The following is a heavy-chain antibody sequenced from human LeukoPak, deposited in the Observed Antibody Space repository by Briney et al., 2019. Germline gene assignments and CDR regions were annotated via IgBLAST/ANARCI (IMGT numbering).Heavy chain of an antibody. Sequence: GGSLRLSCAASGFTFSSYSMNWVRQAPGKGLEWVSYISSSISTIYYADSVKGRFTISRDNAKNSLYLQMNSLRAEDTAVYYCAREYRLWFGVRASGGMDVWGQGTTVTVSS. CDR2: ISSSISTI. V-gene: IGHV3-48*01. J-gene: IGHJ6*02. D-gene: IGHD3-10*01. CDR3: AREYRLWFGVRASGGMDV. CDR1: GFTFSSYS.